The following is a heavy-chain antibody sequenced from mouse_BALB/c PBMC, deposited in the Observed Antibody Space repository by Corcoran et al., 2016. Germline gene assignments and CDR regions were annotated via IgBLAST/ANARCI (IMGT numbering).Heavy chain of an antibody. CDR2: ISYDGSN. V-gene: IGHV3-6*02. CDR1: GYSITSGYY. J-gene: IGHJ1*01. CDR3: ARVDGWYCDV. Sequence: DVQLQESGPGLVKPSQSLSLTCSVTGYSITSGYYWNWIRQFPGNKLEWMGYISYDGSNNYNPSLKNRISITRDTSKNQFFLKLNSVTTEDTATYYCARVDGWYCDVWGAGTTVTVSS.